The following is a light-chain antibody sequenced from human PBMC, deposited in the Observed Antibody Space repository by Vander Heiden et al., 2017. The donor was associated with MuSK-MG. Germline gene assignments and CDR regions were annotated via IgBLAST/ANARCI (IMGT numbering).Light chain of an antibody. CDR3: QQYNSYSQT. V-gene: IGKV1-5*03. CDR1: QSISSW. Sequence: IHMTQSPSTLSASVGDRVTITCRASQSISSWLAWYQQKPGKAPKLLIYKASSLESGVPSRFSGSGSGTEFTLTISRLQPDDFATYYCQQYNSYSQTFGQGTKVEIK. J-gene: IGKJ1*01. CDR2: KAS.